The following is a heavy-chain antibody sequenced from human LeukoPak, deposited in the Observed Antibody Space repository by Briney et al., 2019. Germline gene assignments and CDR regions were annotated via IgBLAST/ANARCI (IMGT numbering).Heavy chain of an antibody. CDR2: INRNGTT. CDR3: ASVPSTSFVCFDY. CDR1: GESFSGYY. Sequence: SETLSLTCAVYGESFSGYYWSWIRRPPGKGLEWIGEINRNGTTNYNPSLKSRVTISIDTSKNQFSLKLTSVTATDTAVYYCASVPSTSFVCFDYWGQGTLVTVSS. V-gene: IGHV4-34*01. D-gene: IGHD2-2*01. J-gene: IGHJ4*02.